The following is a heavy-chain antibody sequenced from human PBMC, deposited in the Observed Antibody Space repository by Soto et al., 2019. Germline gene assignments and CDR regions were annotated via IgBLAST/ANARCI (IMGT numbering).Heavy chain of an antibody. V-gene: IGHV3-30-3*01. J-gene: IGHJ4*02. D-gene: IGHD1-26*01. CDR1: GFTFSSYA. Sequence: GGSLRLSCAASGFTFSSYAMHWVRQAPGKGLEWVAVISYDGSNKYYADSVKGRFTISRDNSKNTLYLQMNSLRAEDTAVYYCARDFPTGVVGAATSDYWGQGTLVTVSS. CDR3: ARDFPTGVVGAATSDY. CDR2: ISYDGSNK.